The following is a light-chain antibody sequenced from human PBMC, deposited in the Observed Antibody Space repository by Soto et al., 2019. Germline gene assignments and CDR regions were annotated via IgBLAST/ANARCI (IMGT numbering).Light chain of an antibody. CDR2: EIT. CDR3: NSYTRSTKYV. Sequence: QSALTQPASVSGSPGQSITVSCTGTNSDVGAYDYVYWYQHHPGKAPKLIIYEITNRPSGVSNRFSGSKSGNTASLTISRLQAEDEADYYCNSYTRSTKYVFGTGTKVTVL. J-gene: IGLJ1*01. CDR1: NSDVGAYDY. V-gene: IGLV2-14*01.